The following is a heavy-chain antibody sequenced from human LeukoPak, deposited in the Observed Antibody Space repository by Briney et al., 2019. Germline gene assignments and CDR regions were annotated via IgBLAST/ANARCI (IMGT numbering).Heavy chain of an antibody. V-gene: IGHV1-2*02. CDR3: ARDTHNWKIDY. CDR1: GYTFTGYY. D-gene: IGHD1-20*01. CDR2: INPNSGGT. Sequence: GASVKVSCKASGYTFTGYYMHWVRQAPGQGLEWMGWINPNSGGTNYAQEFQGRVTMTRDTSISTAYMELSRLRSDDTAVYYCARDTHNWKIDYWGQGTLVTVSS. J-gene: IGHJ4*02.